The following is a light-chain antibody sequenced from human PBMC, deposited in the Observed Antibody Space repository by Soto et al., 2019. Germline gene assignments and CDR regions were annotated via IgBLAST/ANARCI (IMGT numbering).Light chain of an antibody. V-gene: IGLV2-8*01. CDR2: EVT. J-gene: IGLJ2*01. CDR3: SSNAGSNKFLVV. CDR1: SSDVGGYNY. Sequence: QSALTQPPSASGSPGQSVTISCTGTSSDVGGYNYVSWYQQHPGKAPKLMIYEVTKRPSGVPDRFSGSRSGNTASLTVSGLQAEDEADYYCSSNAGSNKFLVVFGGGTKLTVL.